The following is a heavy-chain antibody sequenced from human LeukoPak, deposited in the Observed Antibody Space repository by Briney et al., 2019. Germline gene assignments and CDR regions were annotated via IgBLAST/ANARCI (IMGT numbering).Heavy chain of an antibody. CDR3: ARGLVEMATIRSDAFDI. CDR2: IIPIFGTA. J-gene: IGHJ3*02. D-gene: IGHD5-24*01. Sequence: SVKVSCKASGGTFSSYAISWVRQAPGQGLEWMGGIIPIFGTANYAQKFQGRVTITADESTSTAYMELSSLRSEDTAVYYCARGLVEMATIRSDAFDIWGQGTMVTVSS. V-gene: IGHV1-69*13. CDR1: GGTFSSYA.